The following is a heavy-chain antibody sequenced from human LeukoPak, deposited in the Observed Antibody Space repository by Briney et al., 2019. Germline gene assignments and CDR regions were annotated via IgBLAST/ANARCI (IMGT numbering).Heavy chain of an antibody. Sequence: SETLSLTCTVSGGSISTFYWTWIRQPAGKELEWIGRINNSGSTNYNPSLRSRVSMSVDRSKNQFSVTLSSVTAADTAVYFCAREGGDPRWLDPWGQGTLVTVSS. CDR1: GGSISTFY. V-gene: IGHV4-4*07. J-gene: IGHJ5*02. D-gene: IGHD6-25*01. CDR3: AREGGDPRWLDP. CDR2: INNSGST.